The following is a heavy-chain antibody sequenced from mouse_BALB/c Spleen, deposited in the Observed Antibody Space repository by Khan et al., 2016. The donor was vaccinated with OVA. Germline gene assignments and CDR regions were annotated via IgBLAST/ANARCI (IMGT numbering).Heavy chain of an antibody. Sequence: EVQLVESGPGLVKPSQSLSLTCTVTGYSITSDYAWNWIRQLPGNKLEWMGHIPYSGNTKYNPSLKSRISITRDTSKNQFFLQLNFVTIEDTAAYYCARIQGGDFDYWGQGTTLTVSS. D-gene: IGHD3-2*02. CDR2: IPYSGNT. V-gene: IGHV3-2*02. CDR3: ARIQGGDFDY. J-gene: IGHJ2*01. CDR1: GYSITSDYA.